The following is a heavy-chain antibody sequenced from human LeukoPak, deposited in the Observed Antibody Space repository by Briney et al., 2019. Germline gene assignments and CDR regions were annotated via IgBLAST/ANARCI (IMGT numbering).Heavy chain of an antibody. CDR2: ISTSGTTI. D-gene: IGHD3-3*01. Sequence: GGSLRLSCVVSGFTFSDYYMSWIRQAPGKGLEWVSYISTSGTTIYYADSVKGRFTISRDNAKNSLYLQMNSLRAEDTAVYYCARPHYDLNYWGQGTLVTVSS. CDR3: ARPHYDLNY. J-gene: IGHJ4*02. V-gene: IGHV3-11*01. CDR1: GFTFSDYY.